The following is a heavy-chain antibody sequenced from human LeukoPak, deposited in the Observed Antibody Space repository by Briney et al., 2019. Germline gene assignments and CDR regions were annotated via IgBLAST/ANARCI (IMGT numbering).Heavy chain of an antibody. J-gene: IGHJ4*02. CDR3: AARPGDLAVPFDY. CDR2: ISGSGDIT. CDR1: GFTFGTYA. D-gene: IGHD3-10*01. Sequence: GGSLRLSRAASGFTFGTYAMTWVRQAPGKGLEWVSLISGSGDITYYAHSLKDRFTISRDNSKNTLYLQMHSLRAEDTAVYYCAARPGDLAVPFDYWGQGTLVTVSS. V-gene: IGHV3-23*01.